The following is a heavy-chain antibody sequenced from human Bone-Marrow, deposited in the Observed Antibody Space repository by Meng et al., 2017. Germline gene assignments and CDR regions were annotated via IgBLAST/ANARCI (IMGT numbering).Heavy chain of an antibody. CDR2: ISSDGTKK. CDR1: GFTCSSYA. J-gene: IGHJ4*02. V-gene: IGHV3-30-3*01. CDR3: AYDSFGYSFDY. D-gene: IGHD3-22*01. Sequence: VQLVESGGRAVQPGRSLRLSCAASGFTCSSYAMHWVRQAPGKGLEWVAVISSDGTKKYYADSVKGRFTISRDNSKNTLYLQINSLSAEDTAVYYCAYDSFGYSFDYWGQGTLVTVSS.